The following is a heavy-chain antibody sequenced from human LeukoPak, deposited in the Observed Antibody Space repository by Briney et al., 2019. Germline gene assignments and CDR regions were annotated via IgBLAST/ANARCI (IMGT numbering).Heavy chain of an antibody. V-gene: IGHV4-4*07. CDR3: ARVRRDGYLFDY. D-gene: IGHD5-24*01. J-gene: IGHJ4*02. Sequence: SETLSLTCTVSGGSISSYYWSWIRQPAGKGLEWIGRIYTSGSTNYNPSLKSRVTISVDKSKNQFSLKLCSVTAADTAVYYCARVRRDGYLFDYWGQGTLVTVSS. CDR1: GGSISSYY. CDR2: IYTSGST.